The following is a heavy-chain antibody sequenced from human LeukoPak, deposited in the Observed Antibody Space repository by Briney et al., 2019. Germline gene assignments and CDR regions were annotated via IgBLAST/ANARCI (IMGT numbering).Heavy chain of an antibody. V-gene: IGHV3-23*01. CDR1: GFTFSSYA. Sequence: PGGSLRLSCAASGFTFSSYAMSWVRQAPGKGLEWVSAISGSGGSTYYADSVKGRFTISRDNSKNTLYLQMNSLRAEDTAVYYCAKARYCSGGSCYSGVYFQHWGQGTLVTVSS. J-gene: IGHJ1*01. CDR2: ISGSGGST. D-gene: IGHD2-15*01. CDR3: AKARYCSGGSCYSGVYFQH.